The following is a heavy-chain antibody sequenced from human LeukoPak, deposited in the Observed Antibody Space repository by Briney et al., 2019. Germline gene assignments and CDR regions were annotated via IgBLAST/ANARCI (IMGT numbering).Heavy chain of an antibody. Sequence: SETLSLTCAVSGGSISSSNWWSWVLQPPGKGLEWIGEVYHSGSTNYNPSLKSRVTISVDKSKNQFSLKLSSVTAADTAVYYCARELTSSIAARRDHDAFDIWGQGTMVTVSS. CDR2: VYHSGST. D-gene: IGHD6-6*01. J-gene: IGHJ3*02. CDR1: GGSISSSNW. V-gene: IGHV4-4*02. CDR3: ARELTSSIAARRDHDAFDI.